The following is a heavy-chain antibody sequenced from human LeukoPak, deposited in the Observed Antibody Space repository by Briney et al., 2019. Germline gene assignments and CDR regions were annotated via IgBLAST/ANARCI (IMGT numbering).Heavy chain of an antibody. Sequence: GASVKVSCKASGYTFTGYYIHWVRQAPGQGLEWMGWINPNSGDTMYAQTFQGRVTMTGDTSINTGYMELSRLKSDDTAVCYCARDGSPAIAIFGMIITNWFDPWGQGTLVTVSS. CDR2: INPNSGDT. V-gene: IGHV1-2*02. J-gene: IGHJ5*02. CDR3: ARDGSPAIAIFGMIITNWFDP. CDR1: GYTFTGYY. D-gene: IGHD3-3*01.